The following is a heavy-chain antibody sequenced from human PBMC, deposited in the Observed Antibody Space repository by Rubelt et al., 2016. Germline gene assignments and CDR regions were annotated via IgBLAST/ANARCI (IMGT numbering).Heavy chain of an antibody. Sequence: QLQLQESGPGLVKPSETLSLTCTVSGGSISSSSYYWGWIRQRPGKGLEWMGSIYYGGSTYSNPSLKRRVTVSVDTSKNQFSLKLRSVTAADTAVYCCARDPRAGTTSFDYWGQGTLVTVSS. CDR3: ARDPRAGTTSFDY. J-gene: IGHJ4*02. CDR1: GGSISSSSYY. D-gene: IGHD1-7*01. V-gene: IGHV4-39*07. CDR2: IYYGGST.